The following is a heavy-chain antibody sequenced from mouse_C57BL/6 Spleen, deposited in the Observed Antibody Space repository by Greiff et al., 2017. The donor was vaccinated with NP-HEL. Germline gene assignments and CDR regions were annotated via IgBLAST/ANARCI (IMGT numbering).Heavy chain of an antibody. CDR1: GYTFTSYT. Sequence: VQLQQSGAELARPGASVKMSCKASGYTFTSYTMHWVKQRPGQGLEWIGYINPSSGYTKYNQKFKDKATLTADKSSSTAYMQLSSLTSEDSAVYYCARTESTITTVAHCDYGGQGTTLTVSS. D-gene: IGHD1-1*01. J-gene: IGHJ2*01. CDR2: INPSSGYT. CDR3: ARTESTITTVAHCDY. V-gene: IGHV1-4*01.